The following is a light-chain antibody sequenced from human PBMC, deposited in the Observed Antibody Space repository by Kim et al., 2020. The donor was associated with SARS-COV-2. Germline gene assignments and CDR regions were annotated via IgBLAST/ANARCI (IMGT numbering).Light chain of an antibody. CDR3: QKANTVPIT. J-gene: IGKJ5*01. CDR1: QVIITW. V-gene: IGKV1-12*01. Sequence: DIQMTQSPSSVSASVGDRVTITCRASQVIITWLAWYQQKPGKAPKLLIWLASSLQPGVPSRFSGSGAGTEFTLTISSLQPEDFATYFSQKANTVPITFGQRARLE. CDR2: LAS.